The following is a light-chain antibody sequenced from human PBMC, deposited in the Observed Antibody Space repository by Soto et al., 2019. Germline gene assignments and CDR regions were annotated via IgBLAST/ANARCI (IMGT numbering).Light chain of an antibody. CDR1: QSISSW. Sequence: DIQMTQSPSTLSASVGDRVTITCRASQSISSWLAWYQQKPGKAPILLISDVSNLESGVPSRFSGSGSGTEFTLTISGLQPDDFATYYCQQYSSYWTFGQGTKVELK. CDR3: QQYSSYWT. V-gene: IGKV1-5*01. J-gene: IGKJ1*01. CDR2: DVS.